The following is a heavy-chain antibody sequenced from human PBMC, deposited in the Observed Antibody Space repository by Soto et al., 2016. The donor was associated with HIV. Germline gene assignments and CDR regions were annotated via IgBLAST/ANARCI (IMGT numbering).Heavy chain of an antibody. CDR2: ISWDGGST. J-gene: IGHJ4*02. CDR1: GFTFDDYA. D-gene: IGHD6-13*01. CDR3: AKDLEAAGTPLDFDY. Sequence: EVQLVESGGVVVQPGGSLRLSCAASGFTFDDYAMHWVRQAPGKGLEWVSLISWDGGSTYYADSVKGRFTISRDNSKNSLYLQMNSLRAEDTALYYCAKDLEAAGTPLDFDYWGQGTLVTVSS. V-gene: IGHV3-43D*04.